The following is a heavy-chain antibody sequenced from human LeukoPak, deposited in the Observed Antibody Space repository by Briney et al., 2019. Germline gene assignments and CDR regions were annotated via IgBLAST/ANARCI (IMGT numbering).Heavy chain of an antibody. D-gene: IGHD3-10*01. V-gene: IGHV3-72*01. CDR2: TRNKANSYTT. Sequence: PGGSLRLSCAASGFTFSDHYMDWVRQAPGKGLEWVGRTRNKANSYTTEYAAPVKGRFTISRDDSKNSLYLQMNSLKTEDTAVYYCARVPYGSGTAFDYWGQGTLVTVSS. CDR1: GFTFSDHY. J-gene: IGHJ4*02. CDR3: ARVPYGSGTAFDY.